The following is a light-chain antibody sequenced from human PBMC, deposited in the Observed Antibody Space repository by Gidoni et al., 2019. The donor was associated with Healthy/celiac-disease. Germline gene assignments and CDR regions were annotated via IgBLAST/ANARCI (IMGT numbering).Light chain of an antibody. CDR1: SSDVGCYNY. CDR2: DVS. V-gene: IGLV2-14*03. Sequence: QSALTQPASVSGSPGQSITISCTGTSSDVGCYNYVSLYQQHPVKAPNLMFYDVSNRPSGVSNRFSGSKSGNTASLTISGLQAEDEADYYCSSYTSSSTLEFGGGTKRTVL. CDR3: SSYTSSSTLE. J-gene: IGLJ2*01.